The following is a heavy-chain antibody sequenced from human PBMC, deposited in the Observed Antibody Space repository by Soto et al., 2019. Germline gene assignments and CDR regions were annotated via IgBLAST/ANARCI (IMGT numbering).Heavy chain of an antibody. V-gene: IGHV3-53*01. CDR2: ILTGGST. CDR1: GFSVNRNY. Sequence: EVQLVQSGGGLIQPGGSLRLSCVASGFSVNRNYMSWVRQAPGKGLEWFSVILTGGSTYYTDSVKDRCTISRANTMNTIYLKMDNLTVEDTARYCRVADVGLAPAAHWGQGTLVTVSS. J-gene: IGHJ4*02. D-gene: IGHD2-2*01. CDR3: VADVGLAPAAH.